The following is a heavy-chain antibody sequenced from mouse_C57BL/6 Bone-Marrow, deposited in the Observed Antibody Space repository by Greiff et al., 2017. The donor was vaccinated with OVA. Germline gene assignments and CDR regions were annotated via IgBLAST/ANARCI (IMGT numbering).Heavy chain of an antibody. J-gene: IGHJ2*01. Sequence: EVQLQQSGPELVKPGASVKISCKASGYTFTDYYMNWVKQSHGKSLEWIGDINPNNGGTSYNQKFKGKATLTVDKSSSTAYMELRSLTSADSAVYYCARSGNLDYWGQGTTLTVSS. D-gene: IGHD1-3*01. V-gene: IGHV1-26*01. CDR3: ARSGNLDY. CDR2: INPNNGGT. CDR1: GYTFTDYY.